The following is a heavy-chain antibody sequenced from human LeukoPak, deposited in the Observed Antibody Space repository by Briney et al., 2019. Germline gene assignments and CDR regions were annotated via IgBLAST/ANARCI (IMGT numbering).Heavy chain of an antibody. V-gene: IGHV4-59*01. CDR3: ARAGRYDFWSGHYKDAFDI. J-gene: IGHJ3*02. D-gene: IGHD3-3*01. CDR2: IYYSGST. CDR1: GGSISSYY. Sequence: PSETLSLTCTVSGGSISSYYWSWIRQPPGKGLEWIGYIYYSGSTNYNPSLKSRVTISVDTSKNQFSLKLSSVTAADTAVYYCARAGRYDFWSGHYKDAFDIWGQGTMVTVSS.